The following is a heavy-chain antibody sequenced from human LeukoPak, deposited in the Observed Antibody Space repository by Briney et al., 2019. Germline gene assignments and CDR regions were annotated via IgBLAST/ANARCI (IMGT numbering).Heavy chain of an antibody. V-gene: IGHV4-59*12. J-gene: IGHJ4*02. Sequence: SETLSLTCSVSGGSISGWYWSWIRQPPGKGLEWIGHIYSSGSTNYNPSLKSRVTISIDTSKNQFSLQLSSVTPEDTAVYYCASLDSEGAKDSWGQGTLVTVSS. CDR2: IYSSGST. CDR3: ASLDSEGAKDS. D-gene: IGHD1-26*01. CDR1: GGSISGWY.